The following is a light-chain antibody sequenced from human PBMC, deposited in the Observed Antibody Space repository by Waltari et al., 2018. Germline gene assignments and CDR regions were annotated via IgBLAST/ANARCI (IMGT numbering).Light chain of an antibody. Sequence: DIQLTQSPSFLSASVGDTVTLTCRASQGISTSLAWYQQKPGKAPKLLIYFASSLQGGVPPRFSGSGSGTEFTLTIRSLQPEDFATYYCQQLNNYPVTFGQGTRLDIK. CDR1: QGISTS. V-gene: IGKV1-9*01. CDR3: QQLNNYPVT. J-gene: IGKJ5*01. CDR2: FAS.